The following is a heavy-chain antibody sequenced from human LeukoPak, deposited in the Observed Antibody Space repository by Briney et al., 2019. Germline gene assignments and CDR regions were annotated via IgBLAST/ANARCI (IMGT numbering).Heavy chain of an antibody. J-gene: IGHJ6*02. Sequence: GALRLFRGTFGFTFRRYNNDLVRQAPGEGLEGVLFNYSSRSYIYYADSVKGRFTISRDNAKNSLYLQMNSLRAEDTAVYYCARDLGAWVMSEAVAEHYYYGMDVWGQGTTVTVSS. CDR2: NYSSRSYI. D-gene: IGHD6-19*01. CDR1: GFTFRRYN. CDR3: ARDLGAWVMSEAVAEHYYYGMDV. V-gene: IGHV3-21*01.